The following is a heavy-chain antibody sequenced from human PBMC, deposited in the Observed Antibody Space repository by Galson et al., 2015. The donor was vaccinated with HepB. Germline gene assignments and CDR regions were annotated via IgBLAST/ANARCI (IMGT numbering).Heavy chain of an antibody. J-gene: IGHJ5*02. D-gene: IGHD3-3*01. V-gene: IGHV5-51*01. CDR2: IYPGDSDT. CDR3: ARTGSDDFWSGYQGWFDP. CDR1: GYSFTSYW. Sequence: QSGAEVKKPGESLKISCKGSGYSFTSYWIGWVRQMPGKGLEWMGIIYPGDSDTRYSPSFQGRVTISADKSISTAYLQWSSLKASDTAMYYCARTGSDDFWSGYQGWFDPWGQGTLVTVSS.